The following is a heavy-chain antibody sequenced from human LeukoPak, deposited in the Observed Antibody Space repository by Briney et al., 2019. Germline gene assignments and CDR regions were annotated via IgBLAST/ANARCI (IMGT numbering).Heavy chain of an antibody. J-gene: IGHJ4*02. CDR3: ARDPGGITGTTDY. Sequence: ASVKVSCKASGYTFTSYAIHWVRQAPGQRLEWMGWISAGNGNTKYSQNFQGRVTFISNTSATTAFMELSSLRSEDTAVYYCARDPGGITGTTDYWGQGTLVTVSS. CDR1: GYTFTSYA. CDR2: ISAGNGNT. D-gene: IGHD1-20*01. V-gene: IGHV1-3*01.